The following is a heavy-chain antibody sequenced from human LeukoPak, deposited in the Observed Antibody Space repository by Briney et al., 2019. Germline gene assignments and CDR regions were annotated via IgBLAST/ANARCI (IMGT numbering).Heavy chain of an antibody. CDR1: GYTFTGYY. Sequence: ASVKVSCKASGYTFTGYYMHWVRQAPGQGVEWMGRINPNSGGTNYAQKFQGRVTMTRDTSISTAYMGLSRLRSDDTAEYYCAREAYDYGDMGVTAFDIWGQGTMVTVSS. V-gene: IGHV1-2*06. CDR2: INPNSGGT. J-gene: IGHJ3*02. D-gene: IGHD4-17*01. CDR3: AREAYDYGDMGVTAFDI.